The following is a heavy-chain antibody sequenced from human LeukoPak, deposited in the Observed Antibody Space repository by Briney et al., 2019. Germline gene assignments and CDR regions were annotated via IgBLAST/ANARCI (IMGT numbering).Heavy chain of an antibody. V-gene: IGHV3-23*01. CDR3: AKPRGATVPQLFFDY. Sequence: GGSLRLSCAASGFAFSDNAMTWVRQAPGKGLEWVSTILHIASNTYYADSVKGRFTNSRDNSKNTLYLQMNSLRGEDTAVYFCAKPRGATVPQLFFDYWGQGTLVTVSS. D-gene: IGHD3-10*01. CDR2: ILHIASNT. CDR1: GFAFSDNA. J-gene: IGHJ4*02.